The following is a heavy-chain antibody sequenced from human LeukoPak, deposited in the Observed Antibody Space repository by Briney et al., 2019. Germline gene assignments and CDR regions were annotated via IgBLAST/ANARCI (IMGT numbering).Heavy chain of an antibody. CDR2: IYYSGST. D-gene: IGHD3-22*01. CDR1: GGSISSYY. J-gene: IGHJ4*02. Sequence: PSETLSLTCTVSGGSISSYYWSWIRQPPGKGLEWIGSIYYSGSTYYSPSLKSRVTISVDTSKNQFSLKLSSVTAADTAVYYCARVYSQRSGYYQYFDYWGQGTLVTVSS. V-gene: IGHV4-59*12. CDR3: ARVYSQRSGYYQYFDY.